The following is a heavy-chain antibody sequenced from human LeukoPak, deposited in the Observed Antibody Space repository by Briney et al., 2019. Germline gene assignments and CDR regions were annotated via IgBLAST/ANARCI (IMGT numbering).Heavy chain of an antibody. CDR1: GYSFTSYW. CDR3: ARSASYYYDSSGYCPY. D-gene: IGHD3-22*01. V-gene: IGHV5-51*01. J-gene: IGHJ4*02. Sequence: GESLKISCKGSGYSFTSYWIGWVRQMPGKGLEWMGIIYPGDSDTRYSPSFQGQVTIPADKSISTAYLQWSSLKASDTAMYYCARSASYYYDSSGYCPYWGQGTLVTVSS. CDR2: IYPGDSDT.